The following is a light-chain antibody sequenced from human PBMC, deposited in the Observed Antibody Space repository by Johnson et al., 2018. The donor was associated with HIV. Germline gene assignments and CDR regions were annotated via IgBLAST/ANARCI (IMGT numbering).Light chain of an antibody. CDR1: SSNIGNNY. CDR2: DNN. CDR3: GTWDSSLSAVYV. Sequence: QPVLTQPPSVSAAPGQKVTISCSGSSSNIGNNYVSWYQQLPGTAPKLLIYDNNKRPSGIPDRFSGSKSGTSATLGINGLQTGDEADYYCGTWDSSLSAVYVFGTGTKVTVL. V-gene: IGLV1-51*01. J-gene: IGLJ1*01.